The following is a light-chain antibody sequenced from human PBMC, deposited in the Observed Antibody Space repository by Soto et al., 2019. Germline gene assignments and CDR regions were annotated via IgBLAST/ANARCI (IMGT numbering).Light chain of an antibody. Sequence: QSVLKQPPSVSGAPGQRVTISFTGSSSNIGAIYGVHWYQQLPGTAPKLLIYVNTNRPSGVPDRFSASKSGTSASLAITGLQAEDEADYYCHSYDDSLSAFVFGTGTEVTVL. V-gene: IGLV1-40*01. CDR3: HSYDDSLSAFV. J-gene: IGLJ1*01. CDR1: SSNIGAIYG. CDR2: VNT.